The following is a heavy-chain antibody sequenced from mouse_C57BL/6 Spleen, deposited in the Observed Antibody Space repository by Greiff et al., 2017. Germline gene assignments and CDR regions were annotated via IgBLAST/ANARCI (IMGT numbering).Heavy chain of an antibody. V-gene: IGHV5-6*01. CDR3: ARHEGSSYYFDC. J-gene: IGHJ2*01. CDR2: ISSGGSYT. Sequence: EVMLVESGGDLVKPGGSLKLSCAASGFTFSSYGMSWVRQTPDKRLEWVATISSGGSYTYYPDSVKGRFTISRDNAKNTLYLQMSSLKSEDTAMYYCARHEGSSYYFDCWGQGTTLTVSS. CDR1: GFTFSSYG. D-gene: IGHD1-1*01.